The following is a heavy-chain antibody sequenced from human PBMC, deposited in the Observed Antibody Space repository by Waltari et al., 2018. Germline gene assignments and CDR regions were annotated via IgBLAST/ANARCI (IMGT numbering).Heavy chain of an antibody. D-gene: IGHD2-15*01. V-gene: IGHV4-4*02. CDR2: IHGSGRS. Sequence: QVQLQESGPGLVEPSGHLSVTCAVRGDSIRGSYWWSWVRPPPGKGLEWIGQIHGSGRSNYNPSLESRVTVSIDTSNNHFSLKVTSATAADTAVYYCARDRGRGLYLDSWGQGTLVTVSP. CDR3: ARDRGRGLYLDS. CDR1: GDSIRGSYW. J-gene: IGHJ4*02.